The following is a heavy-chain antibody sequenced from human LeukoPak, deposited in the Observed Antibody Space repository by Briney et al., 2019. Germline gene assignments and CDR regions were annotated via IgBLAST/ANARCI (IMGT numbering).Heavy chain of an antibody. CDR1: GFTFSSYA. J-gene: IGHJ4*02. CDR3: AMIAAADDFDY. Sequence: PGGSLRLSCAASGFTFSSYAMHWVRQAPGKGLEWVAVISYDGSNKYYADSVKGRFTISRDNSKNTLYLQMNSLRAEDTAVYYCAMIAAADDFDYWGQGTLVTVSS. V-gene: IGHV3-30-3*01. D-gene: IGHD6-13*01. CDR2: ISYDGSNK.